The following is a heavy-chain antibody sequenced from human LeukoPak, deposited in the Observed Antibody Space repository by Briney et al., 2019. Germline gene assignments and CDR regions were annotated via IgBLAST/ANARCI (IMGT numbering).Heavy chain of an antibody. V-gene: IGHV3-53*01. CDR2: IYSGGST. CDR3: ARDRVVTAPGGLYYYYGMDV. CDR1: GFTVSSNY. D-gene: IGHD2-21*02. J-gene: IGHJ6*02. Sequence: GGSLRLSCAASGFTVSSNYMSWVRQAPGKGLEWVSVIYSGGSTYYADSVKGRFTISRDNSKNTLYLQMNSLRAEDTAMYYCARDRVVTAPGGLYYYYGMDVWGQGTTVTVSS.